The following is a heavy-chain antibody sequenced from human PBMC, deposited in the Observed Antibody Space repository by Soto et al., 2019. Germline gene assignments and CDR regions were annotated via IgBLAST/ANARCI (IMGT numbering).Heavy chain of an antibody. V-gene: IGHV3-33*01. D-gene: IGHD6-13*01. Sequence: QVQLVESGGGVVQPGRSLRLSCAASGFTFNSHGMHWVRQAPGKGLEWVAGISYDGRNKYYADSVKGRITISRDNSNSTLSLQMNSLRVEDTAAYYCARVFEFSSSRGFDYWGQGTLVTVSS. CDR3: ARVFEFSSSRGFDY. CDR1: GFTFNSHG. J-gene: IGHJ4*02. CDR2: ISYDGRNK.